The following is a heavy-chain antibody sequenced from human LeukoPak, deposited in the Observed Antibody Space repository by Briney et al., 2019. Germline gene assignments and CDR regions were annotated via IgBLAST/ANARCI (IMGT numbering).Heavy chain of an antibody. CDR2: IYSGGST. CDR3: AKSAWTTGFDS. V-gene: IGHV3-NL1*01. Sequence: GGSLRLSCAASGFTFSNYVMQWVRQAPGKGLEWVSVIYSGGSTNYADSVKGRFTISRDNSKSTLYLQMNSLRAEDTAIYYCAKSAWTTGFDSWGQGTLVTVSS. J-gene: IGHJ4*02. CDR1: GFTFSNYV. D-gene: IGHD1-1*01.